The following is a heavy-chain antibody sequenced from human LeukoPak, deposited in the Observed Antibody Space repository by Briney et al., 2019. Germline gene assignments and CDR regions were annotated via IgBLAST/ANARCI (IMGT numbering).Heavy chain of an antibody. CDR3: ARDMGPRYSSGAPY. V-gene: IGHV4-39*07. CDR2: IYYSGST. CDR1: GGSISSSSYY. D-gene: IGHD6-19*01. Sequence: PSETLSLTCTVSGGSISSSSYYWGWIRQPPGKGLEWIGSIYYSGSTYYNPSLKSRVTISVDTSKNQFSLKLSSVTAADTAVYYCARDMGPRYSSGAPYWGQGTLVTVSS. J-gene: IGHJ4*02.